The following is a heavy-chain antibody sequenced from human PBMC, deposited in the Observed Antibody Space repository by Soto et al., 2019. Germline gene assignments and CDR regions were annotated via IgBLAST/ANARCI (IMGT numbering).Heavy chain of an antibody. V-gene: IGHV3-30*18. CDR3: ANWPYFRNYYDSSGHHS. Sequence: PGGSLRLSCAASGFTFSSYGMHWVRQAPGKGLEWVAVISYDGSNKYYADSVKGRFTISRDNSKNTLYLQMNSLRAEDTAVYYCANWPYFRNYYDSSGHHSWGQGTLVTVSS. D-gene: IGHD3-22*01. CDR2: ISYDGSNK. J-gene: IGHJ5*02. CDR1: GFTFSSYG.